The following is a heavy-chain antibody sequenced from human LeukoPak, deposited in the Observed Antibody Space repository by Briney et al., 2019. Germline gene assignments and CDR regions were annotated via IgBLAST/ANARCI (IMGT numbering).Heavy chain of an antibody. Sequence: GRSLRLSCAASGFTFSSYGMHWVRQAPGKGLEWVAVISYDGSNKYYADSVKGRFTISRDNSKNTLYLQMNSLRAEDTAVYYCAKDITMVRVYFDYWGQGTLVTVSS. CDR2: ISYDGSNK. CDR3: AKDITMVRVYFDY. J-gene: IGHJ4*02. V-gene: IGHV3-30*18. CDR1: GFTFSSYG. D-gene: IGHD3-10*01.